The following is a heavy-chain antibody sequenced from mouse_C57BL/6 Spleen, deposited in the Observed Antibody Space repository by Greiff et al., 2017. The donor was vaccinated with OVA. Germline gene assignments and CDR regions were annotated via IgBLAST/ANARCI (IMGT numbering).Heavy chain of an antibody. J-gene: IGHJ2*01. V-gene: IGHV1-76*01. CDR1: GSTFTAYY. D-gene: IGHD2-4*01. Sequence: QVHVKQSGAELVRPGASVKLSCKASGSTFTAYYINWVKQRPGQGLEWIARIYPGSGNTYYNEKFKGKATLTAEKSSSTAYMQLSSLTSEDSAVYFCARNDYDDYFDYWGQGTTLTVSS. CDR2: IYPGSGNT. CDR3: ARNDYDDYFDY.